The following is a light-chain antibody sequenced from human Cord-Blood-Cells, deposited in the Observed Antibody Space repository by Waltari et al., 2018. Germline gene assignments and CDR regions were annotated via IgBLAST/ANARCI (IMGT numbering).Light chain of an antibody. CDR2: LGS. J-gene: IGKJ1*01. Sequence: DIVMTQSPLPLPVTPGEPASISCRSSQSLLHSNGYQYLDCYLGKPGHSPQLLIYLGSNRASGVPDRLSGSGSGTDFTLKISRVEAEDVGVYYCMQALQTPWTFGQGTKVEIK. V-gene: IGKV2-28*01. CDR1: QSLLHSNGYQY. CDR3: MQALQTPWT.